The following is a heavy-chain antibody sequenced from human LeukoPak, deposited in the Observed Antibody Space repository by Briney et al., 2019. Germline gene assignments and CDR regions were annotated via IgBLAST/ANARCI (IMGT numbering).Heavy chain of an antibody. CDR2: IYHSGNT. Sequence: SETLSLTCAVSGYSINSDYYWGCIRQPPGKGLEWIGHIYHSGNTNYNSSLKSRVTISVDTSKNQFSLNLRSVTAADTAVYYCVRDGDKLFQHWGRGTLATVS. CDR3: VRDGDKLFQH. V-gene: IGHV4-38-2*02. CDR1: GYSINSDYY. J-gene: IGHJ1*01. D-gene: IGHD3-3*01.